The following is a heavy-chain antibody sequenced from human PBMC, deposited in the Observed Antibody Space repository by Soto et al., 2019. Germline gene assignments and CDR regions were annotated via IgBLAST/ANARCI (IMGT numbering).Heavy chain of an antibody. CDR3: AVTLNSYAPLGGHYYYGMDV. V-gene: IGHV5-10-1*01. Sequence: GESLKISCKGSGYSFTSYWISWVRQMPGKGLEWMGRIDPSDSYTNYSPSFQGHVTISADKSISTAYLQWSSLKASDTAMYYCAVTLNSYAPLGGHYYYGMDVWGQGTTVTVSS. D-gene: IGHD5-18*01. J-gene: IGHJ6*02. CDR2: IDPSDSYT. CDR1: GYSFTSYW.